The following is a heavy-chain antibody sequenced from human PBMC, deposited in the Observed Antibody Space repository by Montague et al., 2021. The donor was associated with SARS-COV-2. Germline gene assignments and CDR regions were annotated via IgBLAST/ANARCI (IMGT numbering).Heavy chain of an antibody. V-gene: IGHV4-38-2*02. Sequence: SETLSLTCSVSGYSISSGYYWCWIRQPPGKGLVWVGCISYIGKTYYSPSPKSRLTILLDSSKNQFSLQARSATAADTAVYYCVRGLDNRVGDYWGQGTMVTVSS. CDR1: GYSISSGYY. D-gene: IGHD3/OR15-3a*01. J-gene: IGHJ4*02. CDR2: ISYIGKT. CDR3: VRGLDNRVGDY.